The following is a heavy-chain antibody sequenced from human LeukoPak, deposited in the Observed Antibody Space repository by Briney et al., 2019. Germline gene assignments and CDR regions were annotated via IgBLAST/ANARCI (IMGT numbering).Heavy chain of an antibody. V-gene: IGHV1-8*01. CDR2: MNPNSGST. CDR3: ARGQYCSGGSCPYYYYYGMDV. J-gene: IGHJ6*02. D-gene: IGHD2-15*01. Sequence: ASVKVSCKASGYTFTSYDINWVRQATGQGLEWMGWMNPNSGSTGYAQKFQGRVTMTRNTSISTAYMELSSLRSEDTAVYYCARGQYCSGGSCPYYYYYGMDVWGQGTTVTVSS. CDR1: GYTFTSYD.